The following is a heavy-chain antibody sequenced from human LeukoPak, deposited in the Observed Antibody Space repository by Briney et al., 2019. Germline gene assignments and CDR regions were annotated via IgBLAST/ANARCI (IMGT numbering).Heavy chain of an antibody. V-gene: IGHV4-59*01. D-gene: IGHD6-6*01. Sequence: SETLSLTCTVSGGSTSNYYWSWIRQPPGKGLEWIGYIYYSGSSNYNPSLKSRVTISVDTSKNQFSLKLSSVTTADTAVYYCARCSSLSFYYGMDVWGQGTTVTVSS. CDR2: IYYSGSS. J-gene: IGHJ6*02. CDR3: ARCSSLSFYYGMDV. CDR1: GGSTSNYY.